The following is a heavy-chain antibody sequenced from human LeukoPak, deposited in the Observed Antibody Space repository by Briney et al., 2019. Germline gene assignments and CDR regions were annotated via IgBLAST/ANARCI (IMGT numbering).Heavy chain of an antibody. CDR1: GGSISSYY. CDR2: IYYSGST. D-gene: IGHD4-17*01. J-gene: IGHJ4*02. V-gene: IGHV4-59*01. Sequence: PSETLSLTCTVSGGSISSYYWSWIRQPPGKGLEWIGYIYYSGSTNYNPSLKSRVTISVDTSKNQFSLKLSSVTAADTAVYYCARGVYGDHFFDYWGQGTLVTVSS. CDR3: ARGVYGDHFFDY.